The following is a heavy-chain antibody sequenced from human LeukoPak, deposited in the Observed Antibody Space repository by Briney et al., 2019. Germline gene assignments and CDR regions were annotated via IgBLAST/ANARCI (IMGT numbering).Heavy chain of an antibody. Sequence: SETLSLTCAVYGGSFSGYYWSRIRQPPGKGLEWIGEINHSGSTNYNPSLKSRVTISVDTSKNQFSLKLSSVTAADTAVYYCARGESIAVAGTGHWFDPWGQGTLVTVSS. CDR2: INHSGST. V-gene: IGHV4-34*01. J-gene: IGHJ5*02. CDR1: GGSFSGYY. D-gene: IGHD6-19*01. CDR3: ARGESIAVAGTGHWFDP.